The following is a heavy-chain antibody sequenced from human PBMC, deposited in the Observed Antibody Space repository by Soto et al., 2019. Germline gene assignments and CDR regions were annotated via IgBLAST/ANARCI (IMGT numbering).Heavy chain of an antibody. CDR1: GYTFNSYG. J-gene: IGHJ5*02. CDR3: ARVKGSGWLNWFDP. Sequence: QVQLVQSGAEVKRPGASVKVSCKASGYTFNSYGISWVRQAPGQGLEWMGWISPYNGNTNYAQKLQGRVTMTTDTSTSTAYMELRSLRSGDTAVYYCARVKGSGWLNWFDPWGQGTPVTVSS. CDR2: ISPYNGNT. D-gene: IGHD6-19*01. V-gene: IGHV1-18*01.